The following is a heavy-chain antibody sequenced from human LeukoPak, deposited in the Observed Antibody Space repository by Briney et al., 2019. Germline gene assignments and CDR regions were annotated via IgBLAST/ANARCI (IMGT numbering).Heavy chain of an antibody. CDR2: IWYDGSNK. D-gene: IGHD4-23*01. CDR1: GFTFSSYG. Sequence: GRSLRLSCAASGFTFSSYGIHWVRQAPGKGLEWVALIWYDGSNKYYTDSVKGQLTISRDNSQDMLFLQMNSLRVEDTAVYYCAREGPRGNSQFDYWGQGTLVTVSS. J-gene: IGHJ4*02. V-gene: IGHV3-33*08. CDR3: AREGPRGNSQFDY.